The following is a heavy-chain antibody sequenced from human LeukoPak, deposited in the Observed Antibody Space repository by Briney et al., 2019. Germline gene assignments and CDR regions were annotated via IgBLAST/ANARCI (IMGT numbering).Heavy chain of an antibody. Sequence: GGSLRLSCAASGFTFSSYWMSWVRQAPGKGLEWVANIKQDGSEKYYVDSVKGRFTISRDNAKNSLYLQMNSLRAEDTAVYYCARDRYQLLNTAFDIWGQGTMVTVSS. V-gene: IGHV3-7*01. CDR3: ARDRYQLLNTAFDI. D-gene: IGHD2-2*01. J-gene: IGHJ3*02. CDR2: IKQDGSEK. CDR1: GFTFSSYW.